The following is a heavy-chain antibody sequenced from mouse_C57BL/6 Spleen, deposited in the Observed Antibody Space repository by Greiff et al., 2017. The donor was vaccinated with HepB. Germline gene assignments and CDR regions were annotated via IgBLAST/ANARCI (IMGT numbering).Heavy chain of an antibody. Sequence: EVQLVESGPGLVKPSQSLSLTCSVTGYSITSGYYWNWIRQFPGNKLEWMGYISYDGSNNYNPSLKNRISITRDTSKNQFFLKLNSVTTEDTATYYCAREGSLTGYFDYWGQGTTLTVSS. J-gene: IGHJ2*01. V-gene: IGHV3-6*01. D-gene: IGHD4-1*01. CDR2: ISYDGSN. CDR3: AREGSLTGYFDY. CDR1: GYSITSGYY.